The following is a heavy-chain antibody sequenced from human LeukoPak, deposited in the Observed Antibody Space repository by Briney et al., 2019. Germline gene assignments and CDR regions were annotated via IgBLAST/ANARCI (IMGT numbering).Heavy chain of an antibody. CDR1: GGTFSSYA. V-gene: IGHV1-69*13. CDR3: ARRMSGSYFDAFDI. CDR2: IIPIFGTA. D-gene: IGHD1-26*01. Sequence: GASVKVSCKASGGTFSSYAISWVRQAPGQGLEWMGGIIPIFGTANYAQKFQGRVTITADESTSTAYMELSSLRSEDTAVYYCARRMSGSYFDAFDIWGQGTMVTVSS. J-gene: IGHJ3*02.